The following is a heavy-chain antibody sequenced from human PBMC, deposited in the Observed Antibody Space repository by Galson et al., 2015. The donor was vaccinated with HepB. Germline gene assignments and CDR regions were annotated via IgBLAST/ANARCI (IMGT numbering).Heavy chain of an antibody. CDR3: AREPYGGSYSWIDY. CDR1: GFTFSSYW. J-gene: IGHJ4*02. Sequence: SLRLSCAASGFTFSSYWMSWVRQAPGKGLEWVANIKQDGSEKYYVDSVKGRFTISRDNAKNSLYLQMNSLRAEDTAVYYCAREPYGGSYSWIDYWGQGTLVTVSS. V-gene: IGHV3-7*01. CDR2: IKQDGSEK. D-gene: IGHD1-26*01.